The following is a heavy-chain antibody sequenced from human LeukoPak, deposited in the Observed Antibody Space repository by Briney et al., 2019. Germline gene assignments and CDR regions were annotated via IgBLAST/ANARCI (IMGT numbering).Heavy chain of an antibody. CDR3: AKEEEQ. CDR2: ISGTGSST. D-gene: IGHD1-26*01. V-gene: IGHV3-23*01. J-gene: IGHJ4*02. Sequence: GGSLRLSCAASGFAFSNYAMSWVRQAPGKGLEWVLLISGTGSSTYYEDSVKGRFTISRDNSKNTLYLQMNSLRAEDTATYYCAKEEEQWGQGTLVTATS. CDR1: GFAFSNYA.